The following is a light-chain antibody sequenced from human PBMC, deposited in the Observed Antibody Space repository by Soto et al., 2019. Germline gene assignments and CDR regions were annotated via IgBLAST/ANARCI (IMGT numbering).Light chain of an antibody. V-gene: IGKV1-33*01. Sequence: DLQMTQSPSSLSASVGDRVTITCQASHDIKKYLNWYQQKPGEAPKLLIYDASNLETGVPSRFSGSRSGTYYTFSISSLQPEDIATYYCQQYDDLPLTFGGGTKVEIK. CDR2: DAS. J-gene: IGKJ4*01. CDR3: QQYDDLPLT. CDR1: HDIKKY.